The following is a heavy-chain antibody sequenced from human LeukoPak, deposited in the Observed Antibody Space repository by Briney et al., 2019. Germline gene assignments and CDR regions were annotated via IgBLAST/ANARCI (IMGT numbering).Heavy chain of an antibody. CDR3: ASVVRVAVTSNCFDP. J-gene: IGHJ5*02. CDR1: GGTINDYY. V-gene: IGHV4-4*09. D-gene: IGHD2-21*02. Sequence: SETLSLTYTVSGGTINDYYWIWIRQAPGKGLEWIGYISNSGTTDYNPSLKSRVTMSVDTSNNELSLRLTSVTAADTAMYYCASVVRVAVTSNCFDPWGQGTLVTVSS. CDR2: ISNSGTT.